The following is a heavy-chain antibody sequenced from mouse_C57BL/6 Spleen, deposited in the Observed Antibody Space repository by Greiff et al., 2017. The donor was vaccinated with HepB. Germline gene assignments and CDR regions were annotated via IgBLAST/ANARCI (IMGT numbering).Heavy chain of an antibody. V-gene: IGHV1-15*01. D-gene: IGHD1-1*01. CDR3: TRWNYGSSSPFAY. J-gene: IGHJ3*01. Sequence: VHLVESGAELVRPGASVTLSCKASGYTFTDYEMHWVKQTPVHGLEWIGAIDPETGGTAYNQKFKGKAILTADKSSSTAYMELRSLTSEDSAVYYCTRWNYGSSSPFAYWGQGTLVTVSA. CDR1: GYTFTDYE. CDR2: IDPETGGT.